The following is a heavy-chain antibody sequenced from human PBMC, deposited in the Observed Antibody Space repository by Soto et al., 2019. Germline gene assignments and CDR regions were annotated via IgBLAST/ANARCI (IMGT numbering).Heavy chain of an antibody. Sequence: GGSLRLSCAASGFTFSDYYMSWIRQAPGKGLEWVSYISSSGSTIYYADSMKGRFTISRDNAKNSLYLQMNSLRAEDTAVYYCARGGHSIVLMVYDAFDIWGQGTMVTVSS. D-gene: IGHD2-8*01. CDR3: ARGGHSIVLMVYDAFDI. J-gene: IGHJ3*02. CDR2: ISSSGSTI. CDR1: GFTFSDYY. V-gene: IGHV3-11*01.